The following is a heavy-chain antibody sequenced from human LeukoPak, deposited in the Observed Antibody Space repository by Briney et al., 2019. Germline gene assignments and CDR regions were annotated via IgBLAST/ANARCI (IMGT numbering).Heavy chain of an antibody. D-gene: IGHD1-26*01. Sequence: ASVKVSCKASGYTFTCHYIHWVRQAPGQGLEWMGWINPNSGGTKYAHKFQDRVTMTRDTSISTAYMELSKLRSDDTAVYSCARDYGFYSGLYFFDYWGQGTLVTVSS. CDR1: GYTFTCHY. CDR3: ARDYGFYSGLYFFDY. J-gene: IGHJ4*02. V-gene: IGHV1-2*02. CDR2: INPNSGGT.